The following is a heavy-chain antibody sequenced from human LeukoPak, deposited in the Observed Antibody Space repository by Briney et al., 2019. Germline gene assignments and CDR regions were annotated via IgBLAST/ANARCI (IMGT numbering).Heavy chain of an antibody. D-gene: IGHD2-8*01. Sequence: ASVKVSCKASGYTFTSYGISWVRQAPGQGLEWMGWISAYNGNTNYAQKLQGRVTMTTDTSTSTAYMELRSPRSDDTAVYYCARAEDIVLMVYAIEDYWGQGTLVTVSS. CDR3: ARAEDIVLMVYAIEDY. CDR1: GYTFTSYG. CDR2: ISAYNGNT. V-gene: IGHV1-18*01. J-gene: IGHJ4*02.